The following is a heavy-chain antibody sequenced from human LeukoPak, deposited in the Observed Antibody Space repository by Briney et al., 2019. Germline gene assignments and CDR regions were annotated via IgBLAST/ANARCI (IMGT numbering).Heavy chain of an antibody. D-gene: IGHD2-21*02. CDR3: AKDLDCIDYYGMDV. V-gene: IGHV3-9*01. CDR2: ISWNSGSI. J-gene: IGHJ6*02. Sequence: GGSLRLSCAASGFTFDDYAMHWVRQAPGKGLEWVSGISWNSGSIGYADSVKGRFTISRDNAKNSLYLQMNSLRAEDTALYYCAKDLDCIDYYGMDVWGQGTTVTVSS. CDR1: GFTFDDYA.